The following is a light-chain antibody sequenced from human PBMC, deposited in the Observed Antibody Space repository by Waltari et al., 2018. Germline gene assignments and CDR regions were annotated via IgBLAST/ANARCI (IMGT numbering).Light chain of an antibody. Sequence: DIQMTQSPPSLSSFLGDRVTITCRASQSVRRVLDWYQRTPGQAPKLLVYGASNIQTAVPSMVSAFGSGTEFPLTISALQSEHFATYFCQQTSSTPYTICQGT. CDR3: QQTSSTPYT. J-gene: IGKJ2*01. V-gene: IGKV1-39*01. CDR2: GAS. CDR1: QSVRRV.